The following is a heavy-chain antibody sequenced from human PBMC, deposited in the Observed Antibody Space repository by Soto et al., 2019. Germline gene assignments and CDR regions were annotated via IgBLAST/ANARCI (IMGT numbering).Heavy chain of an antibody. CDR1: GYSFTNND. D-gene: IGHD3-16*01. CDR3: ARMATFGSLNWFDP. CDR2: MNPGSGDT. V-gene: IGHV1-8*01. Sequence: SVKVSCKASGYSFTNNDVSWVRQATGQGLEWMGWMNPGSGDTGYAQKFQGRVTMTRDISIATAYMELSSLRSDDTAIYYCARMATFGSLNWFDPWGQGTLVTVSS. J-gene: IGHJ5*02.